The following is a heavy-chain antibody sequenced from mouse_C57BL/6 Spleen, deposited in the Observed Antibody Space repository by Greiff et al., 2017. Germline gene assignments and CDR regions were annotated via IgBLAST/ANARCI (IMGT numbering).Heavy chain of an antibody. CDR3: ARNYYYGSSPPYAMDY. D-gene: IGHD1-1*01. Sequence: QVQLQQPGAELVRPGSSVKLSCKASGYTFTSYWMHWVKQRPIQGLEWIGNIDPSDSETHYNQKFKDKATLTVDKSSSTAYMQLSSLTSEDSAVYYCARNYYYGSSPPYAMDYWGQGTSGTVSS. J-gene: IGHJ4*01. V-gene: IGHV1-52*01. CDR2: IDPSDSET. CDR1: GYTFTSYW.